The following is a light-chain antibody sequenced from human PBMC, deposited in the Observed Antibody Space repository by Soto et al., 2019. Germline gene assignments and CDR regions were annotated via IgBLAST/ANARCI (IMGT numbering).Light chain of an antibody. CDR2: DVS. CDR3: SSYTSSNTYV. V-gene: IGLV2-14*03. Sequence: QSVLTQPASVSGSPGQSISISCTGTSSDIGGYNFVSWYQQHPGKAPQLMIYDVSNRPSGVSDRFSGSKSGNTASLTISGLQPEDEADYYCSSYTSSNTYVFGTGTKLTVL. J-gene: IGLJ1*01. CDR1: SSDIGGYNF.